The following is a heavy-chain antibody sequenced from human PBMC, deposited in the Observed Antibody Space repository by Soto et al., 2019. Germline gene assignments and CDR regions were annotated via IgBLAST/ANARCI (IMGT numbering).Heavy chain of an antibody. V-gene: IGHV4-39*01. CDR2: IYYSGST. J-gene: IGHJ4*02. CDR1: GGSISSSSYY. Sequence: SETLSLTCTVSGGSISSSSYYWGWIRQPPGKGLEWIGSIYYSGSTYYNPSLKSRVTISVDTSKNQFSLKLSSVTAADTAVYFCLRHFGPVDIVATFFDYWGQGTLVSLPP. CDR3: LRHFGPVDIVATFFDY. D-gene: IGHD5-12*01.